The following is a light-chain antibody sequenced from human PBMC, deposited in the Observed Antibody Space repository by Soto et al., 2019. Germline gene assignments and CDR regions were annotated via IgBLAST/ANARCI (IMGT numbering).Light chain of an antibody. CDR3: QQYYSTPLT. CDR2: WAS. CDR1: QSVLYSSNNKNY. Sequence: DIVMTQSPDSLAVSLGERATINCKSSQSVLYSSNNKNYLAWYQQKPGQPPKLLIYWASTRESGVPDRFSGSGSGTDFTLTISSLRADDVAVYYCQQYYSTPLTLVGGTKVEIK. J-gene: IGKJ4*01. V-gene: IGKV4-1*01.